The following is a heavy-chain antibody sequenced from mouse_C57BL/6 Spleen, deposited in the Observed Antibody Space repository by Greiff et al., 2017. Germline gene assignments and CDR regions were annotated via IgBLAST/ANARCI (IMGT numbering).Heavy chain of an antibody. V-gene: IGHV1-69*01. CDR1: GYTFTSYW. CDR2: IDPSDSYT. Sequence: QVQLQQPGAELVMPGASVKLSCKASGYTFTSYWMHWVKQRPGQGLEWIGEIDPSDSYTNYNQKLKGKSTLTVDKSSSTAYMQLSSLTSEDSAVYYCARWWGNYYFDYWGQGTTLTVSS. J-gene: IGHJ2*01. CDR3: ARWWGNYYFDY. D-gene: IGHD2-1*01.